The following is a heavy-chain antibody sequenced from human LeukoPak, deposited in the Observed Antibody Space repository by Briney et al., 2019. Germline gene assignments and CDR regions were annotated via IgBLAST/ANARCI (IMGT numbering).Heavy chain of an antibody. D-gene: IGHD6-19*01. CDR1: GGSISSYY. CDR2: IYYSGST. CDR3: ASHPSDPAYSSGGLGSWVCFQQ. J-gene: IGHJ1*01. Sequence: SETLSLTCSVSGGSISSYYGKWIRQPPGKGLEWIGYIYYSGSTNYNPSLKNRVSISVDTSKNQFSLKLSSVTAAATAVYYCASHPSDPAYSSGGLGSWVCFQQWGQGTLVTVSS. V-gene: IGHV4-59*08.